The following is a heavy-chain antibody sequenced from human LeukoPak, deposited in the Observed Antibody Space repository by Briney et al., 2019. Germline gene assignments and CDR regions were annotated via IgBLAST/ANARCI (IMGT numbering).Heavy chain of an antibody. D-gene: IGHD2-21*02. CDR2: INAGNGNT. Sequence: ASVKVSCKASGYTFTSYAMHWVRQAPGQRLEWMGRINAGNGNTKYSQKFQGRVTITRDTSASTAYMELSSLRFEDTAVYYCARDDCGGDCHFDYWGQGTLVTVSS. CDR3: ARDDCGGDCHFDY. CDR1: GYTFTSYA. J-gene: IGHJ4*02. V-gene: IGHV1-3*01.